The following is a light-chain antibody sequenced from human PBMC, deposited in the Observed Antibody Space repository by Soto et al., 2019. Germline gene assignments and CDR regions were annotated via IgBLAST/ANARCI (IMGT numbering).Light chain of an antibody. CDR3: QHLDSNWP. V-gene: IGKV1-5*01. Sequence: DIQMTQSPSTLSASVGDSVSITCRVSHNIARWLAWYQQKPGKAPRLLSYDASTLETGVPSRFSSSGTGTEFTLTISSLRPDDFATYFCQHLDSNWPFGQGTKVEI. CDR2: DAS. J-gene: IGKJ1*01. CDR1: HNIARW.